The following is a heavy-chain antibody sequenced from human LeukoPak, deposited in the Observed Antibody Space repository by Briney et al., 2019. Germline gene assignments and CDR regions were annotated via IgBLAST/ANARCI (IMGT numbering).Heavy chain of an antibody. CDR3: ARKGWSGYYTNWFDP. V-gene: IGHV1-8*03. J-gene: IGHJ5*02. CDR2: MNPNSGNT. CDR1: GYTFTSYD. Sequence: GASVKVSCKASGYTFTSYDINWVRQATGQGLEWMGWMNPNSGNTGYAQKFQGRVTIARNTSISTAYMELSSLRSEDTAVYYCARKGWSGYYTNWFDPWGQGTLVTVSS. D-gene: IGHD3-3*01.